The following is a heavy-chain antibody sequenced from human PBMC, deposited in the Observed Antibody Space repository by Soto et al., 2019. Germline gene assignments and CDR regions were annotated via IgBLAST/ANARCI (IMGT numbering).Heavy chain of an antibody. D-gene: IGHD3-3*01. CDR3: ARGRLYGMDV. CDR1: GGSMSPYS. Sequence: QVQLQESGPGLVKPSETLSLTCTVSGGSMSPYSWNWIRRPPGKGLEWIGCIYYSGTTKYNPSLKSRVTISVDTSKNQFSLRLSSVTAADTAVYYCARGRLYGMDVWGQGTTVTVSS. V-gene: IGHV4-59*01. J-gene: IGHJ6*02. CDR2: IYYSGTT.